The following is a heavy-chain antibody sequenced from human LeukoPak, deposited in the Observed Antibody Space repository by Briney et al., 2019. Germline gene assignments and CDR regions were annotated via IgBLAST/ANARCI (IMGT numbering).Heavy chain of an antibody. D-gene: IGHD6-19*01. V-gene: IGHV4-39*01. CDR2: IYYSGST. CDR3: ASRPRGLSSGWLDDY. J-gene: IGHJ4*02. CDR1: GGSISSSSCY. Sequence: PSETLSLTCTVSGGSISSSSCYWGWIRQPPGKGLEWIGSIYYSGSTYYNPSLKSRVTISVDTSKNQFSLKLSSVTAADTAVYYCASRPRGLSSGWLDDYWGQGTLVTVSS.